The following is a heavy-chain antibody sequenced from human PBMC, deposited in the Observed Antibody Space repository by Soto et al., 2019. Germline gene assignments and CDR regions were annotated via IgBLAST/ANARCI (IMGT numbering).Heavy chain of an antibody. CDR2: IYYSGST. CDR3: ASLALDGDFNFDY. D-gene: IGHD4-17*01. J-gene: IGHJ4*02. CDR1: GGSISSGGYY. V-gene: IGHV4-31*03. Sequence: QVQLQESGPGLVKPSQTLSLTCTVSGGSISSGGYYWSWIRQHPGKRLEWIGYIYYSGSTYYIPSLKSRVTISVDTSKNQFSLRLSSVTAADTAVYYCASLALDGDFNFDYWGQGTLVTVSS.